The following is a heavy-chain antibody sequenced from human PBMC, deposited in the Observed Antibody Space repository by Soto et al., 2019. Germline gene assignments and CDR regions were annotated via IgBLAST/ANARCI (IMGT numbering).Heavy chain of an antibody. CDR2: ITPMFGTA. J-gene: IGHJ2*01. Sequence: QVQLVQSGAEVKKYGSSVKVSCKASGGTFSRYAISWVRQAPGQGLEWMGGITPMFGTAKYAQKFQGRVTITADESTSTAYMELSSLRSGDTAVYYCAQTLGLPVAGPGWFDLWGRGTLVTVSS. CDR3: AQTLGLPVAGPGWFDL. CDR1: GGTFSRYA. D-gene: IGHD6-19*01. V-gene: IGHV1-69*12.